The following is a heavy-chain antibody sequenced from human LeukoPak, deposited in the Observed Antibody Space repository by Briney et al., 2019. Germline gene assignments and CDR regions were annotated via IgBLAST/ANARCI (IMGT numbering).Heavy chain of an antibody. CDR2: INPNSGGT. Sequence: EASVKVSCKASGYTFTGYYMHWVRQAPGQGLEWMGWINPNSGGTNYAQKFQGRVTMTRDTSISTAYMELSRLRSDDTAVYYCARAGGIAAAEVFDYWGQRTLVTVSS. J-gene: IGHJ4*02. CDR3: ARAGGIAAAEVFDY. CDR1: GYTFTGYY. D-gene: IGHD6-13*01. V-gene: IGHV1-2*02.